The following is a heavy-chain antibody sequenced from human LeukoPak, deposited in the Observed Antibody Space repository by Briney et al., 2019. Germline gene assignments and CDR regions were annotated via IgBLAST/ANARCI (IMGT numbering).Heavy chain of an antibody. CDR1: GGSITSILSY. CDR3: ARDLGSQMATISDWFDP. V-gene: IGHV4-39*07. D-gene: IGHD5-24*01. Sequence: SETLSLTCAVSGGSITSILSYWGWIRQPPGKGLEWIGSSYYTGYTYYNPSLKSRVTISIYTSKNQFSLRLTSVTAADTAVYYCARDLGSQMATISDWFDPWGQGTLVTGSS. J-gene: IGHJ5*02. CDR2: SYYTGYT.